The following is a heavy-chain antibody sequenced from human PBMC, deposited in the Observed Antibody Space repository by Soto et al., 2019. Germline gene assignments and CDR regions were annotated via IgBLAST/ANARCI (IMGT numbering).Heavy chain of an antibody. J-gene: IGHJ3*02. CDR1: GGSISSGGYY. Sequence: SETLSLTCTVSGGSISSGGYYWIWIRQHPGKGPEGIGYIYYSGSTYYNPSLKSRVTISVETSKNQFSLKLSSVTAADTAVYYCARDGIVVVPAAHQDAFDIWGQGTMVTVSS. CDR3: ARDGIVVVPAAHQDAFDI. D-gene: IGHD2-2*01. V-gene: IGHV4-31*03. CDR2: IYYSGST.